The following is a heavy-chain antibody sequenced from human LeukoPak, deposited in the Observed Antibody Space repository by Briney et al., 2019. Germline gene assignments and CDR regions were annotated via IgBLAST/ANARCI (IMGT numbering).Heavy chain of an antibody. Sequence: PGGSLRLSCAASGFTFSSYSMNWVRQAPGKGLEWVSSISSSSSYIYYADSVKGRFTISRDNAKNSLYLQMNSLRAEDTAVYYCARDRGFGESPEYYYYYMDVWGKGTTVTVSS. CDR3: ARDRGFGESPEYYYYYMDV. CDR2: ISSSSSYI. V-gene: IGHV3-21*01. J-gene: IGHJ6*03. D-gene: IGHD3-10*01. CDR1: GFTFSSYS.